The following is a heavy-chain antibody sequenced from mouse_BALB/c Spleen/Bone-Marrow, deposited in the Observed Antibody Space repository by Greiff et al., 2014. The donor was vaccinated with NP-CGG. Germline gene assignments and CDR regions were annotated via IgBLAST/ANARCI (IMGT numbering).Heavy chain of an antibody. V-gene: IGHV1-62-2*01. CDR3: ARPEDRGYDGFAY. J-gene: IGHJ3*01. Sequence: VKLQESGAELVKPGASVKLSCKASGYTFTEYIIHWVKQRPGQGLEWIGWFYPGSGSIKYNEKFKDKATLTADKSSSTVYMELSRLTTEDSAVYFCARPEDRGYDGFAYWGQGTLLTVSA. CDR1: GYTFTEYI. D-gene: IGHD2-2*01. CDR2: FYPGSGSI.